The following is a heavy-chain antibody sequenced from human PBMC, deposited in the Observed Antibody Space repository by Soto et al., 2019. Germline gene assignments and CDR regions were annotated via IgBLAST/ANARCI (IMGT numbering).Heavy chain of an antibody. J-gene: IGHJ4*02. CDR3: AKDNEIDMVRGIIDY. V-gene: IGHV3-23*01. D-gene: IGHD3-10*01. CDR1: GFTFIRYA. Sequence: PGGSLRLSCSASGFTFIRYAMTWFRQAPGKGLEWVSVISGSGGNTYCADSVKGRFTISRDNSKNTLYLQMNSLRAEDTAIYYCAKDNEIDMVRGIIDYWGQGTLVTVSS. CDR2: ISGSGGNT.